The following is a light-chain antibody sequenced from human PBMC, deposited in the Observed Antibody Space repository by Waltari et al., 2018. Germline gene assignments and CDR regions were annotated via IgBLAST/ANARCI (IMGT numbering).Light chain of an antibody. CDR3: QQRTNWPPWA. Sequence: IVLTQSPATLSLSPGERATPPCRASQSVRTNLAWYQQKPGQAPRLLIYDASHRATGIPARFSGSGSGTDFTLTISTLEAEDFAVYYCQQRTNWPPWAFGQGTKVEI. CDR1: QSVRTN. CDR2: DAS. J-gene: IGKJ1*01. V-gene: IGKV3-11*01.